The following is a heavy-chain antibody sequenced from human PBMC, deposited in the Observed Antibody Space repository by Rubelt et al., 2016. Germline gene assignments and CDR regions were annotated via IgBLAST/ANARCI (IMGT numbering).Heavy chain of an antibody. J-gene: IGHJ4*02. Sequence: QVQLQESGPGLVKPSQTLSLTCTVSGGSISSGGYSWSWIRQHPGQGLEWIGYIYYSGSTYYNPSLKRRVTISLDTSKNRFSLKLMSVTAADTAGYYCAISSVTMIVKKWGQGTLVTVSA. CDR2: IYYSGST. V-gene: IGHV4-31*03. CDR1: GGSISSGGYS. CDR3: AISSVTMIVKK. D-gene: IGHD3-22*01.